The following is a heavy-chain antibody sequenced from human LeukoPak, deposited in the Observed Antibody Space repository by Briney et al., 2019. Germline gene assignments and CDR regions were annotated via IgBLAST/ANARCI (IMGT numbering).Heavy chain of an antibody. J-gene: IGHJ6*02. CDR2: IHHSGST. CDR1: GYSISSGYY. V-gene: IGHV4-38-2*02. Sequence: SETLSLTCIVSGYSISSGYYWGWIRQPPGKGLEWIGNIHHSGSTYYNPSLKSRVTISVDTSKNQLSLKLSSVTAADTAVYYCASAEAAFCGGDCLIVSSGMDVWGQGTTVTVSS. D-gene: IGHD2-21*02. CDR3: ASAEAAFCGGDCLIVSSGMDV.